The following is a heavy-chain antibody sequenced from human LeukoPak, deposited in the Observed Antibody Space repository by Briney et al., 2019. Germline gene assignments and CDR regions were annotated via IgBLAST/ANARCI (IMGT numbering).Heavy chain of an antibody. D-gene: IGHD1-1*01. CDR1: GDSIGTYY. V-gene: IGHV4-59*01. CDR2: IYSSGTT. CDR3: ARAPGGKEGEDY. Sequence: SETLSLTCTVPGDSIGTYYWTWIRQPPGGALEWIGYIYSSGTTNYNPSLKSRVTISVDTSKNELFLRLTSVTAADTAVYYCARAPGGKEGEDYWGQGALVTVSS. J-gene: IGHJ4*02.